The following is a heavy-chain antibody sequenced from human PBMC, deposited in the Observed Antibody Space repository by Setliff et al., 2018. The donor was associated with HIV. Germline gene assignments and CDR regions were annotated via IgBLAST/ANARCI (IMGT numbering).Heavy chain of an antibody. CDR1: GGSISSGTYY. CDR2: IYSSGST. J-gene: IGHJ3*02. Sequence: SETLSLTCNVSGGSISSGTYYWIWIRHSPGKGLEWIGYIYSSGSTNSNPSHSRRVSMSVDTSKSQFSLKLTSVTAEETDVYYCASGNHNAYEIWGHGTMVTVSS. CDR3: ASGNHNAYEI. V-gene: IGHV4-61*01.